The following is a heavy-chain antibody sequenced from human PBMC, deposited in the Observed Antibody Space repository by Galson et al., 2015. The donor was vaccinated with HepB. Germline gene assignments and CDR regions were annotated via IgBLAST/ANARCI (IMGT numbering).Heavy chain of an antibody. CDR3: ARMHHDGGWFDY. D-gene: IGHD6-19*01. V-gene: IGHV3-48*01. CDR2: ISSSSSNK. J-gene: IGHJ4*02. CDR1: GFSFSSYF. Sequence: SLRLSCAASGFSFSSYFMNWVRQAPGKGLQWVSYISSSSSNKYYADSVKGRFTISRDNAKNSLYLQMNSLRAEDTAVYYCARMHHDGGWFDYWGQGTLVTVSS.